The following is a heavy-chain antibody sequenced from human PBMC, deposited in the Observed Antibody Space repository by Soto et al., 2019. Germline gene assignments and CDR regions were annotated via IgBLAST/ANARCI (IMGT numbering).Heavy chain of an antibody. J-gene: IGHJ4*02. CDR1: GFTFSSYG. CDR3: AKGCRSFEYSSSSGGYFDY. D-gene: IGHD6-6*01. Sequence: QVQLVESGGGVVQPGRSLRLSCAASGFTFSSYGMHWVRQAPGKGLEWVAVISYDGSNKYYADSVKGRFTISRDNSKNTLYLQMNSLRAEDTAVYYCAKGCRSFEYSSSSGGYFDYWGQGTLVTVSS. CDR2: ISYDGSNK. V-gene: IGHV3-30*18.